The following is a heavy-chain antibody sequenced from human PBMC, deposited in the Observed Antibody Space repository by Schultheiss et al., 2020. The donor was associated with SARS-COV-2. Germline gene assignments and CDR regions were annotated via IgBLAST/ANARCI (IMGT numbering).Heavy chain of an antibody. CDR2: IKQDGSEK. Sequence: GGSLRLSCAASGFTFSSYWMSWVRQAPGKGLEWVANIKQDGSEKYYVDSVKGRFTISRDNAKNSLYLQMNSLRAEDTAVYYCARAEGAGGTIFGENNYDGAFDIWGQGTMVTVSS. CDR3: ARAEGAGGTIFGENNYDGAFDI. D-gene: IGHD3-3*01. V-gene: IGHV3-7*01. CDR1: GFTFSSYW. J-gene: IGHJ3*02.